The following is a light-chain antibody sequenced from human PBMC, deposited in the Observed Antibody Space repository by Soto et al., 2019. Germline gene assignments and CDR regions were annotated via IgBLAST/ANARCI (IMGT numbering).Light chain of an antibody. CDR2: GAS. CDR1: QTVTSNY. CDR3: QQYDSSPRT. V-gene: IGKV3-20*01. J-gene: IGKJ1*01. Sequence: IVLTHSPGTLCSSPGYRSTISCSSSQTVTSNYLAWYQQKPGQAPRLLFFGASIRATGLPDRFSGGGSGTDFTLTITRLEPEDFAVYSCQQYDSSPRTFGQGTKVDIK.